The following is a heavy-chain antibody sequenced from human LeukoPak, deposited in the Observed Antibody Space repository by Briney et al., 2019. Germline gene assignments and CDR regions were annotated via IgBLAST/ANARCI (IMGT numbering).Heavy chain of an antibody. D-gene: IGHD6-19*01. CDR2: ISSSSSTI. J-gene: IGHJ3*02. CDR1: GFTFSSYG. CDR3: ARDGQWLVHEAFDI. Sequence: PGGSLRLSCAASGFTFSSYGMHWVRQAPGKGLEWVSYISSSSSTIYYADSVKGRFTISRDNAKNSLYLQMNSLRDEDTAVYYCARDGQWLVHEAFDIWGQGTMVTVSS. V-gene: IGHV3-48*02.